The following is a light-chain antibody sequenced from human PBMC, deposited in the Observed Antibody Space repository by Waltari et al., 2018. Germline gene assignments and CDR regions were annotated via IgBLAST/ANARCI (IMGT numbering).Light chain of an antibody. V-gene: IGKV4-1*01. J-gene: IGKJ3*01. CDR2: WAS. CDR3: QQYYNTPFT. CDR1: QSVLHTPNNQNA. Sequence: DIVMTQSPDPLAVSLGERATINCKSSQSVLHTPNNQNALAWYQQKPGQTPNPLIYWASTRESGVPDRFSGSGSGTDFTLTISSLQAEDVAVYYCQQYYNTPFTFGPGTRVDIK.